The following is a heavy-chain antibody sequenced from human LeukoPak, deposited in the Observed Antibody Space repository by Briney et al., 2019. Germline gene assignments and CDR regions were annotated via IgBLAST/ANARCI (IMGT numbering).Heavy chain of an antibody. Sequence: ASVKVSCKASGYTFTGYYMHWVRQAPGQGLEWMGWINPNSGGANYAQKFQGRVTMTRDTSISTAYMELSRLRSDDTAVYYCAREYPRGIAAAGIRWFDPWGQGTLVTVSS. D-gene: IGHD6-13*01. CDR2: INPNSGGA. CDR1: GYTFTGYY. V-gene: IGHV1-2*02. J-gene: IGHJ5*02. CDR3: AREYPRGIAAAGIRWFDP.